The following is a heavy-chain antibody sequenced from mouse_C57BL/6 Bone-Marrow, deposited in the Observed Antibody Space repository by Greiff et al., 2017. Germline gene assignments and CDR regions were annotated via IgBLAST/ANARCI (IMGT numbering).Heavy chain of an antibody. Sequence: EVKVEESGPGLVKPSQSLSLTCSVTGYSITSGYYWNWIRQFPGNKLEWMGYISYDGSNNYNPSLKNRISINRDTSKNQFFLKLNSVTTEDTATYYCARGYYGAYWGQGTLVTVSA. CDR3: ARGYYGAY. CDR1: GYSITSGYY. V-gene: IGHV3-6*01. D-gene: IGHD1-1*01. J-gene: IGHJ3*01. CDR2: ISYDGSN.